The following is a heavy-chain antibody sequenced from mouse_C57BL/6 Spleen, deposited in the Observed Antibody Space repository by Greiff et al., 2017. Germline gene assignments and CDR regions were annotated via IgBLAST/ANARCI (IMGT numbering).Heavy chain of an antibody. CDR2: INPESGGT. V-gene: IGHV1-54*01. D-gene: IGHD4-1*01. CDR1: GYAFTDYL. CDR3: ARRWDGGYFDV. J-gene: IGHJ1*03. Sequence: QVQLQQSGAELVRPGTSVKVSCKASGYAFTDYLIEWVKQRPGQGLEWIGVINPESGGTNYNEKFKVKATLTADKSSSTAYMQLSSLTSEDAAVYFCARRWDGGYFDVWGTGTTVTVSS.